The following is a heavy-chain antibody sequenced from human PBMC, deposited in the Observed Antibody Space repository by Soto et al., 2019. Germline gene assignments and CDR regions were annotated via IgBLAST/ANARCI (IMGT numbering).Heavy chain of an antibody. Sequence: SGPTLVNPTQTLTLTCTFSGFSLSTSGMCVSWIRQPPGKALEWLALIDWDDDKYYSTSLKTRLTISKDTSKNQVVLTMTNMDPVDTATHYCARSVTTVVTHHFDYWGQGTLVTVSS. CDR1: GFSLSTSGMC. CDR2: IDWDDDK. V-gene: IGHV2-70*01. D-gene: IGHD4-17*01. J-gene: IGHJ4*02. CDR3: ARSVTTVVTHHFDY.